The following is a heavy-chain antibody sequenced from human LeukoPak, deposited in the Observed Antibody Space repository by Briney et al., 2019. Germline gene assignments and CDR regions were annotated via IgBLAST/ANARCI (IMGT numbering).Heavy chain of an antibody. CDR3: ARGRTYYDSTGYYY. CDR2: IYYSGST. Sequence: PSETLSLTCTVSGGSMTNYYWTWIRQPPGKGLEWIGHIYYSGSTKYNPSLKSRVTISVDTSKNQFSLKLNSVTAADTAVYYCARGRTYYDSTGYYYWGQGTLVTVSS. J-gene: IGHJ4*02. D-gene: IGHD3-22*01. CDR1: GGSMTNYY. V-gene: IGHV4-59*01.